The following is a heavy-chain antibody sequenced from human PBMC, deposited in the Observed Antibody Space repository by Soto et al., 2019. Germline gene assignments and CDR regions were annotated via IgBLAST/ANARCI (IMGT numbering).Heavy chain of an antibody. CDR3: ARDRAIVVVVAATTDAFDI. V-gene: IGHV3-21*01. CDR1: GFTFSSYS. Sequence: GGSLRLSCAASGFTFSSYSMNWVRQAPGKGLEWVSSISSSSSYIYYADSVKGRFTISRDNAKNSLYLQMNSLRAEDTAVYYCARDRAIVVVVAATTDAFDIWGQGTMVTVSS. CDR2: ISSSSSYI. J-gene: IGHJ3*02. D-gene: IGHD2-15*01.